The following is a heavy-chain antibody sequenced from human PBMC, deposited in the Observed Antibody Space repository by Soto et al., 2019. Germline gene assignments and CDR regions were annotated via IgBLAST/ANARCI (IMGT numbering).Heavy chain of an antibody. J-gene: IGHJ4*02. CDR3: ATSLAAAGTQPGC. V-gene: IGHV4-30-2*01. CDR2: IYHSGST. CDR1: GGSISSGGYS. D-gene: IGHD6-13*01. Sequence: SETLSLTCAVSGGSISSGGYSWSWIRQPPGKGLEWIGYIYHSGSTYYNPSLKSRVTISVDRSKNQFSLKLSSVTAADTAVYYCATSLAAAGTQPGCRGQGTLVTVSS.